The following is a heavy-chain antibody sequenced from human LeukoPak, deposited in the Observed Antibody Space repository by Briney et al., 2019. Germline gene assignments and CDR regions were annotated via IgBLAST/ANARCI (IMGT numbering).Heavy chain of an antibody. D-gene: IGHD4-17*01. J-gene: IGHJ2*01. CDR2: ISYDGSNK. CDR3: ARVGTVHPGDYKILNWYFDL. V-gene: IGHV3-30-3*01. Sequence: GGSLRLSCAASGFTFSSYAMHWVRQAPGKGLEWVAVISYDGSNKYYADSVKGRFTISRDNSKNTLYLQMNSLRAEDTAVYYCARVGTVHPGDYKILNWYFDLWGRGTLATVSS. CDR1: GFTFSSYA.